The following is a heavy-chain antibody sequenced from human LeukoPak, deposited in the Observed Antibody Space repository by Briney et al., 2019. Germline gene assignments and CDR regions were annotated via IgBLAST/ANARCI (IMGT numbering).Heavy chain of an antibody. CDR2: IRYDGNSN. CDR1: GFTFRSYG. D-gene: IGHD3-22*01. J-gene: IGHJ4*02. Sequence: GGSLRLSCAASGFTFRSYGMHWVRQAPGKGLEWVAFIRYDGNSNYYADSVKGRFTISRDSSRSTLYLQMNSLRAEDTAVYYCAKEEVISGNHGVYFDYWGQGTLVTVSS. CDR3: AKEEVISGNHGVYFDY. V-gene: IGHV3-30*02.